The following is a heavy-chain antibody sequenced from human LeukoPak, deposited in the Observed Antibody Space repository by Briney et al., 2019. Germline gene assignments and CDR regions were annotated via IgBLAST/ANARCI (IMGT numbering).Heavy chain of an antibody. CDR3: ARGSGSSWFY. V-gene: IGHV4-30-2*01. CDR1: GGSISSGGYS. D-gene: IGHD6-13*01. J-gene: IGHJ4*02. Sequence: PSETLSLTCAVSGGSISSGGYSWSWIRQPPGNCLEWIGYIYHSGSTYYNPSLKSRVTISVDRSKNQFSLKLSSVTAADTAVYYCARGSGSSWFYWGQGTLVTVSS. CDR2: IYHSGST.